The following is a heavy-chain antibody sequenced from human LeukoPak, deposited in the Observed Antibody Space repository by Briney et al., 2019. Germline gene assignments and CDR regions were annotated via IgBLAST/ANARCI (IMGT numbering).Heavy chain of an antibody. CDR3: ARVTSSRGAIDI. CDR1: EFTFSSYW. D-gene: IGHD6-13*01. V-gene: IGHV3-74*03. CDR2: INSDGTST. J-gene: IGHJ3*02. Sequence: GGSLRLSCAASEFTFSSYWMYWVLQAPGKGLVWLSRINSDGTSTTYAESVKGRFTISRDNAKNTLYLQMNSLRAEDTAMYYCARVTSSRGAIDIWGQGTMVTVSS.